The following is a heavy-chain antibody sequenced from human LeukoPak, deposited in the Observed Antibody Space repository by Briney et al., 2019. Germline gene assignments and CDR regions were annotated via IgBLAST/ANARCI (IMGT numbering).Heavy chain of an antibody. CDR2: IGSSSSYI. Sequence: GGSLRLSCAASGFTFSSYSMNWVRQAPGHGLEWVSSIGSSSSYIYYADSVKGRFTISRDNAKNSLYLQMNSLRAEDTAVYYCARVFTMVRGVIIPFDYWGQGTLVTVSS. J-gene: IGHJ4*02. CDR3: ARVFTMVRGVIIPFDY. CDR1: GFTFSSYS. D-gene: IGHD3-10*01. V-gene: IGHV3-21*01.